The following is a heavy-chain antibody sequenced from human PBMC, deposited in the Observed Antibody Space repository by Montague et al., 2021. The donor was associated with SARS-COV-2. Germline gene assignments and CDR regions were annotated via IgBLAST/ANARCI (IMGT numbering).Heavy chain of an antibody. CDR2: IYSGGST. CDR1: GLIVSSNY. Sequence: SLRLSCAASGLIVSSNYMSWVRQAPGKGLEWVSVIYSGGSTYYADSVKGRFTISRHNSKNTLYLQMNSLRAEDTAVYYCAREVYGMDVWSQGTTVTVSS. CDR3: AREVYGMDV. J-gene: IGHJ6*02. V-gene: IGHV3-53*04.